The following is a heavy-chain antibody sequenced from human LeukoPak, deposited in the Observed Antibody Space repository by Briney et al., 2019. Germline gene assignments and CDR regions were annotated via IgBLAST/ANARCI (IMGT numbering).Heavy chain of an antibody. D-gene: IGHD2-15*01. Sequence: GGSLRLSCAASGFTFSSYAMSWVRQAPGKGLEWVSAISGSGGSTYYADSVKGRFTISRDNSKNTLYLQMNSLRAEDTAVYYCAKDLYVVSIVVVVAATYDYWSQGTLVTVSS. CDR3: AKDLYVVSIVVVVAATYDY. J-gene: IGHJ4*02. CDR2: ISGSGGST. V-gene: IGHV3-23*01. CDR1: GFTFSSYA.